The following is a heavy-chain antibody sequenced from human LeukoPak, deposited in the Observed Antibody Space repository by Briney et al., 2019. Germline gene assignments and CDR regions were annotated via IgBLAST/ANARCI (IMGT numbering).Heavy chain of an antibody. V-gene: IGHV1-2*02. CDR2: INPNSGGT. D-gene: IGHD1-1*01. J-gene: IGHJ4*02. CDR1: GYTFTGYY. CDR3: ARDNDRDFDY. Sequence: GASVTVSCKASGYTFTGYYMHWVRQAPGQGLEWMGWINPNSGGTNYAQKFQGGVTMTRDTSISTAYMELSRLRSDDTAVYYCARDNDRDFDYWGQGTLVTVSS.